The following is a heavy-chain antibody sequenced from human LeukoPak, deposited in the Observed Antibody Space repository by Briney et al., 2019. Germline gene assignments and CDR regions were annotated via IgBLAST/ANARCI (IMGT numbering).Heavy chain of an antibody. D-gene: IGHD5-18*01. V-gene: IGHV4-59*01. CDR3: ARGQRLPVFDF. J-gene: IGHJ4*02. Sequence: PSETLSLTCSVSGGFNTHYYWSWIRQPPGKGLEWIGYFYHSGSTNYNPSLKSRVTISVDTSKNHFSLKLSSVTAADTAVYYCARGQRLPVFDFWGQGTLVTVSS. CDR1: GGFNTHYY. CDR2: FYHSGST.